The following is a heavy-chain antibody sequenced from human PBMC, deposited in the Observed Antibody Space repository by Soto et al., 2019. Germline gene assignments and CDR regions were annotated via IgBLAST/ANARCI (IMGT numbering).Heavy chain of an antibody. V-gene: IGHV5-51*01. CDR1: GYSFTNYW. D-gene: IGHD3-3*01. J-gene: IGHJ6*02. CDR2: IHCGDFDT. Sequence: GESLKISCKAYGYSFTNYWIDWVRQMPGKGLEWMGVIHCGDFDTRYSPSFQGQVTISADKSIDTAYLQWSSLKASDTAMYYCVRHVSESYDFWRGYYNNYFYYALDVWGQGTTVTVSS. CDR3: VRHVSESYDFWRGYYNNYFYYALDV.